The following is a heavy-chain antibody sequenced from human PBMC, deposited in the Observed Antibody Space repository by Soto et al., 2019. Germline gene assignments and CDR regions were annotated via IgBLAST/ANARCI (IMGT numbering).Heavy chain of an antibody. D-gene: IGHD2-2*02. Sequence: SETLSLTCAVYGGSFSGYYWSWIRQPPGKGLEWIGEINHSGSTNYNPSLKSRVTISVDTSKNQFSLKLSSVTAADTAVYYCARHRHGYCSSTSCYSLYWFDPWGQGTLVTVSS. CDR1: GGSFSGYY. J-gene: IGHJ5*02. CDR2: INHSGST. CDR3: ARHRHGYCSSTSCYSLYWFDP. V-gene: IGHV4-34*01.